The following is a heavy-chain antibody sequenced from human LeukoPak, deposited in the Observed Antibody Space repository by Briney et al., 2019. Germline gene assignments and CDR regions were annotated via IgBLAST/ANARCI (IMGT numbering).Heavy chain of an antibody. Sequence: SETLSLTCTVSGGSINSHYWSWIRQPPGKGLEWIGYIYYSGSTNNNPSLKSRVTISRDTSKNQFSLKLRSVTAADTAVYYCTSGGMVSGDYWGHGTLVTVSS. CDR3: TSGGMVSGDY. CDR1: GGSINSHY. CDR2: IYYSGST. V-gene: IGHV4-59*11. D-gene: IGHD2-8*01. J-gene: IGHJ4*01.